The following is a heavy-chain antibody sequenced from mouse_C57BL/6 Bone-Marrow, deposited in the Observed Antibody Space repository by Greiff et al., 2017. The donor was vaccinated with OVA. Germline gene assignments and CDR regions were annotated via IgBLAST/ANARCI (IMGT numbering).Heavy chain of an antibody. CDR2: INPDSSTI. J-gene: IGHJ2*01. Sequence: SAAAVDFSRYWMSWVRRAPGKGLEWIGEINPDSSTINYAPSLKDKFIISRDNAKNTLYLQMSKVRSEDTALYYCARLTTVVGYFDYWGQGTTLTVSS. V-gene: IGHV4-1*01. CDR1: AVDFSRYW. CDR3: ARLTTVVGYFDY. D-gene: IGHD1-1*01.